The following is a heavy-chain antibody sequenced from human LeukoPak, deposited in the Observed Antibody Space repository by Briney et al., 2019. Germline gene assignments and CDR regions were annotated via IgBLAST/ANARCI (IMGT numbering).Heavy chain of an antibody. V-gene: IGHV4-4*02. D-gene: IGHD3-22*01. Sequence: SETLSLTCAVSGGSISSSNWWSWVRQPPGKGLEWIGEIYHSESTDYNPSLKSRVTISVDTSKNQFSLKLSSVTAADTAVYYCARVFASSGSYDYWGQGTLVTVSS. CDR1: GGSISSSNW. J-gene: IGHJ4*02. CDR2: IYHSEST. CDR3: ARVFASSGSYDY.